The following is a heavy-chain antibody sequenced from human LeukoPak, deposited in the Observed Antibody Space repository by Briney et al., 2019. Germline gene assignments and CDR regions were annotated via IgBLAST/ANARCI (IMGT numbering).Heavy chain of an antibody. D-gene: IGHD3-16*01. J-gene: IGHJ4*02. CDR1: GGTFSSYA. CDR3: ARKYYDYVWGSLGY. Sequence: SVKVSCKASGGTFSSYAISWARQAPGQGLEWMGGIIPIFGTANYAQKFQGRVTITAGESTSTAHMELSSLRSEDTAVYYCARKYYDYVWGSLGYWGQGTLVTVSS. CDR2: IIPIFGTA. V-gene: IGHV1-69*01.